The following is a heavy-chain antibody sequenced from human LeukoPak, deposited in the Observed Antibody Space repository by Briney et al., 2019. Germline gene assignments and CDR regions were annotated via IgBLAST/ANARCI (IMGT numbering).Heavy chain of an antibody. D-gene: IGHD4-11*01. CDR2: IYYSGST. V-gene: IGHV4-59*01. CDR3: ARVSKAWYFDL. Sequence: SETLSLTCTVSGGSISSNYWSWIRQPPGKGLEWIGYIYYSGSTNYNPSLKSRVTISVDTSKNQFSLKLSSVTAADTAVYYCARVSKAWYFDLWGRGTLVTVSS. CDR1: GGSISSNY. J-gene: IGHJ2*01.